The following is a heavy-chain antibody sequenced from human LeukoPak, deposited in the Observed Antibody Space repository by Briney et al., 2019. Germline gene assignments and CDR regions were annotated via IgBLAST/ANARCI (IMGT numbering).Heavy chain of an antibody. CDR2: IYYSGST. D-gene: IGHD6-13*01. Sequence: SETLSLTCTVSGGSISSGGYYWSWIRQHPGKGLEWIGYIYYSGSTYYNPSLKSRVTISVDTSKNQFSLKLSSVTAADTAVYYCARGSWPHCFDYWGQGTLVTVSS. CDR3: ARGSWPHCFDY. J-gene: IGHJ4*02. V-gene: IGHV4-31*03. CDR1: GGSISSGGYY.